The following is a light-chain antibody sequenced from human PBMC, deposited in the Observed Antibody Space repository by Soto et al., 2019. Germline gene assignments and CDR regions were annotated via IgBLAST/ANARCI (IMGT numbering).Light chain of an antibody. CDR3: QQYGSSPIT. V-gene: IGKV3-20*01. CDR1: QSVSSSY. CDR2: RIF. Sequence: EIVLTQSPGTLSLSPGERATLSCRASQSVSSSYLAWYQQKPGQAPRLVLLRIFSRAIGVPDRFSGSGSGTDFTLTISRLEPEDFAVYYCQQYGSSPITFGQGTRLEIK. J-gene: IGKJ5*01.